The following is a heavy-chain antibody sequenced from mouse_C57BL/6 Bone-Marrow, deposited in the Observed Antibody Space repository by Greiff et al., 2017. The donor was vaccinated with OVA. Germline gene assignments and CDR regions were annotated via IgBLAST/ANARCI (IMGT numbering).Heavy chain of an antibody. V-gene: IGHV14-4*01. D-gene: IGHD3-3*01. Sequence: EVKLVESGAELVRPGASVKLSCTASGFNIKDDYMHWVKQRPEQGLEWIGWIDPENGDTEYASKFQGKATITADTSSNTAYLQLSSLTSEDTAVYYCTLAGLGAKAMDYWGQGTSVTVSS. CDR1: GFNIKDDY. CDR3: TLAGLGAKAMDY. J-gene: IGHJ4*01. CDR2: IDPENGDT.